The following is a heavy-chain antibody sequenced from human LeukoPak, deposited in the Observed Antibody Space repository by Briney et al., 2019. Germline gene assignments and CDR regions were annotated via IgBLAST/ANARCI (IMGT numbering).Heavy chain of an antibody. CDR3: ARYYDSSGYYQAFDY. V-gene: IGHV4-59*01. Sequence: SGTLSLTCTVSGGSISSYYWSWIRQPPGKGLEWIGYIYYSGSTNYNPSLKSRVTISVDTSKNQFSLKLSSVTAADTAVYYCARYYDSSGYYQAFDYWGQGTLVTVSS. CDR2: IYYSGST. CDR1: GGSISSYY. D-gene: IGHD3-22*01. J-gene: IGHJ4*02.